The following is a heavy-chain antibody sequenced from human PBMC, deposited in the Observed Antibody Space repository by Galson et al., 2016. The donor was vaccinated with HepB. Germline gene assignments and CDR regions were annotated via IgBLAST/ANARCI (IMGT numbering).Heavy chain of an antibody. CDR3: AKKITARPWGGSDY. D-gene: IGHD2-15*01. Sequence: SLRLSCAASGVTFTGYAIHWVRQAPGKGLEWVAVISYDGSNKYYADSVKGRFTISRDDSKNTLYLQMNSLRAEDTAVYYCAKKITARPWGGSDYWGPGTLVTVSS. CDR2: ISYDGSNK. CDR1: GVTFTGYA. J-gene: IGHJ4*02. V-gene: IGHV3-30*04.